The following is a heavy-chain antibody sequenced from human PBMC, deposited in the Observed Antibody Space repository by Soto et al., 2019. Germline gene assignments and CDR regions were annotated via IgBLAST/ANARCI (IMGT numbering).Heavy chain of an antibody. J-gene: IGHJ6*02. D-gene: IGHD2-2*01. V-gene: IGHV4-59*08. CDR3: ARHVPYCSDTSHCAYGMDV. Sequence: QVQLQESGPGLVKPSETLSLTCTVSGGSISSYYWSWIRQPPGKGLEWIGYIYYSGSTNYNPSLXGRVTISVDTPXXXFXXKLSSVTAAATAVYYCARHVPYCSDTSHCAYGMDVWGQGTTVTVSS. CDR2: IYYSGST. CDR1: GGSISSYY.